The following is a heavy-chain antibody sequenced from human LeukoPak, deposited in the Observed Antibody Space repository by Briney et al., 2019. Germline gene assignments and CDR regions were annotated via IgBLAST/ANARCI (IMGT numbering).Heavy chain of an antibody. CDR1: GYSFTSYW. CDR3: ARGLVAEGHSRYFDY. J-gene: IGHJ4*02. D-gene: IGHD5-12*01. V-gene: IGHV5-51*01. Sequence: ESLKISCKGSGYSFTSYWIGWVRQMPGKGLEWMGIIYPGDSDTRYSPSFQGQVTISADKSISTAYLQWSSLKASDTAMYYCARGLVAEGHSRYFDYWGQGTLVTVSS. CDR2: IYPGDSDT.